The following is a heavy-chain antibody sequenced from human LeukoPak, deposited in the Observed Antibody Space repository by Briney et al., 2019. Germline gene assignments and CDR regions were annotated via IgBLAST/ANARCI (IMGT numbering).Heavy chain of an antibody. Sequence: GGSLRLSCAASGFTFSSYGMHWVRQAPGKGLEWVAFIRYDGSNKYYADSVKGRFTISRGNSKNTLYLQMNSLRAEDTAVYYCARGKSSIAARRTIFDYWGQGTLVTVSS. D-gene: IGHD6-6*01. CDR1: GFTFSSYG. CDR3: ARGKSSIAARRTIFDY. J-gene: IGHJ4*02. CDR2: IRYDGSNK. V-gene: IGHV3-30*02.